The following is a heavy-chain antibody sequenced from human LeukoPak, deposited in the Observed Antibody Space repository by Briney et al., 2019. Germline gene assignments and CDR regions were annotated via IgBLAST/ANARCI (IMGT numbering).Heavy chain of an antibody. D-gene: IGHD5-24*01. V-gene: IGHV3-21*04. CDR3: ATGDGYNYPFDY. CDR1: GFTFSSYS. Sequence: PGGSLRLSCAASGFTFSSYSMNWVRQAPGKGLEWVSSISSSSSYIYYADSVKGRFTISRDNSKNTLYLQMNSLRAEDTAVYYCATGDGYNYPFDYWGQGTLVTASS. CDR2: ISSSSSYI. J-gene: IGHJ4*02.